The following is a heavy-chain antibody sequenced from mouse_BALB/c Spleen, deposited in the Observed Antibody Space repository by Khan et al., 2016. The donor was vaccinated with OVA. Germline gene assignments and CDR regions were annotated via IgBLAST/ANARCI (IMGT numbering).Heavy chain of an antibody. CDR2: INPTYGYT. CDR1: GYTFTSYW. V-gene: IGHV1-7*01. Sequence: QVQLQQSGAELAKPGASVKMSCKASGYTFTSYWMHWIKQRPGQGLEWIGYINPTYGYTDYNQKFKDKATLTADKSSSTAYMQLSSLTSDDSAVYYSSRYRFDYWGPGTTLTVSS. D-gene: IGHD2-12*01. CDR3: SRYRFDY. J-gene: IGHJ2*01.